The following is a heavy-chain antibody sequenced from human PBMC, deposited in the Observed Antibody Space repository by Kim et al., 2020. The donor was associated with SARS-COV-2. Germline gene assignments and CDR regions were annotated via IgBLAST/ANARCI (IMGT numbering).Heavy chain of an antibody. J-gene: IGHJ4*02. CDR1: GASITSGSYY. CDR3: ARAAAVSFDC. V-gene: IGHV4-61*02. Sequence: SETLSLTCTVSGASITSGSYYWTWIRQPAGKGLEWIGRISTSGSTNYNPSLKSRLTISLDTSKNQFSLKVNSVTAADTAIYYCARAAAVSFDCWGQGTLVTLSS. CDR2: ISTSGST. D-gene: IGHD6-13*01.